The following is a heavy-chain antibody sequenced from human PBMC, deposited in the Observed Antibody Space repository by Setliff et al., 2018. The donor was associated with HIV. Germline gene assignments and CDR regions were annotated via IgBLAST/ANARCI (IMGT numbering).Heavy chain of an antibody. V-gene: IGHV3-64*04. J-gene: IGHJ4*02. Sequence: GGSLRLSCSASGFTFSYYAMHWVRQAPGKGLEYVSGMDTRGGSTYYADSLKARFTISRDNSKNTLYLQMNGLRVDDTALYYCVRVRAGCVGRARGVYYFDSWGKGTLVTVSS. D-gene: IGHD1-26*01. CDR2: MDTRGGST. CDR1: GFTFSYYA. CDR3: VRVRAGCVGRARGVYYFDS.